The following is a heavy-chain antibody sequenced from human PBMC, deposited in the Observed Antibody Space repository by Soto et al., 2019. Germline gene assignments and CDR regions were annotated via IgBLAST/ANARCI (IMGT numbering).Heavy chain of an antibody. V-gene: IGHV3-23*01. Sequence: GGSLRLSCAASGFTFSSYAMSWVRQAPGKGLEWVSAISGSGGSTYYADSVKGRFTSSRDNSKNTLYLQMNSLRAEDTAVYYCAKVRLAHSYGAYYFDYWGQGTLVTVSS. CDR3: AKVRLAHSYGAYYFDY. CDR2: ISGSGGST. D-gene: IGHD5-18*01. J-gene: IGHJ4*02. CDR1: GFTFSSYA.